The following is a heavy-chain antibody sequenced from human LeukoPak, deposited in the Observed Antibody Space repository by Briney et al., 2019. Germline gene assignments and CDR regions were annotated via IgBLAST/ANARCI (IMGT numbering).Heavy chain of an antibody. D-gene: IGHD2-2*01. V-gene: IGHV4-59*01. CDR2: LYYSGST. J-gene: IGHJ6*02. CDR3: ARDSGVPGSHTAYYYYYGMDV. Sequence: TETLLLISSAASGSISSNYWICSRQHPAKGLEECVYLYYSGSTNHNTSLKIRVIISVETSKIQFSLKLSSVTAADTAVYYCARDSGVPGSHTAYYYYYGMDVWGQGTTVSVS. CDR1: SGSISSNY.